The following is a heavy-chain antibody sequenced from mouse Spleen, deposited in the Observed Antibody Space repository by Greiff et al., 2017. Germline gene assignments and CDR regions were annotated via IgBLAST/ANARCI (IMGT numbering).Heavy chain of an antibody. CDR1: GYTFASYW. D-gene: IGHD2-5*01. CDR3: AKEYSNYLYALDY. V-gene: IGHV1-52*01. J-gene: IGHJ4*01. CDR2: IDPSNSET. Sequence: QVHVKQPGAELVRPGSSVKLSCKASGYTFASYWMHWVKQRPIQGLEWIGDIDPSNSETHYNQKFKDKATLTVDKSSSTAYLQLSSLTSEDSAVYFCAKEYSNYLYALDYWGQGTSVTVSS.